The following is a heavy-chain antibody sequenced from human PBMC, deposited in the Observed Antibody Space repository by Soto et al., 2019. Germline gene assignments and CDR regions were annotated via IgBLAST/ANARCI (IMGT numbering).Heavy chain of an antibody. CDR3: TTLYDYVWGSYRLYYGMDV. CDR2: IKSKTDGGTT. V-gene: IGHV3-15*07. Sequence: GGSLRLSCAASGLTFSNAWMNWVRQAPGKGLEWVGRIKSKTDGGTTDYAAPGKGRFTISRDDSKNTLYLQMNSLKTEDTAVYYCTTLYDYVWGSYRLYYGMDVWGQGTTVTVSS. CDR1: GLTFSNAW. D-gene: IGHD3-16*02. J-gene: IGHJ6*02.